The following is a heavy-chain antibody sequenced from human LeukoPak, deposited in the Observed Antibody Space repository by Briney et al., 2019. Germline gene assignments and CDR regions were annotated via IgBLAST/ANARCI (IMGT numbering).Heavy chain of an antibody. D-gene: IGHD6-6*01. CDR3: ARDNEVAARSFDY. V-gene: IGHV4-61*02. CDR1: GGSISSGSYY. CDR2: IYASGST. J-gene: IGHJ4*02. Sequence: PSETLSLTCTVSGGSISSGSYYWSWIRQPAGKGLEWIGRIYASGSTNYNPSLESRATISVDTSKNQFSLKLSSVTAADTAMYYCARDNEVAARSFDYWGQGTLVTVSS.